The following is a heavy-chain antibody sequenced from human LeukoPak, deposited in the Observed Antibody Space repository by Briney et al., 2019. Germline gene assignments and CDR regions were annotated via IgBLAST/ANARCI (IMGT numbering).Heavy chain of an antibody. CDR1: GFTFRTYG. Sequence: GGSLRLSCAASGFTFRTYGMNWVRQAPGKGLEWVSYISGSSGSIYDADSVKGRFTISRDNAKNSLYLQMNSLRDEDTAFYYCARVYWTGGMCYTGLDYWGQGTLVTVSS. CDR3: ARVYWTGGMCYTGLDY. CDR2: ISGSSGSI. D-gene: IGHD2-8*02. V-gene: IGHV3-48*02. J-gene: IGHJ4*02.